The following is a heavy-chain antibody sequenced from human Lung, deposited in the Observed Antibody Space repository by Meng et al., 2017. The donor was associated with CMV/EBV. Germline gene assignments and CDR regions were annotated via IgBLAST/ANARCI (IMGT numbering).Heavy chain of an antibody. D-gene: IGHD2/OR15-2a*01. J-gene: IGHJ5*02. Sequence: VQLVQSWSELKKPVASVNVSCKASGYTFSTYTINCVRQAHGRGLEWMGWISTNTGTPTYTQGFTGRFVFSLDTSVSTAYLQISSLKAEDTAVYYCARGGNFDPWGQGTLVTVSS. CDR3: ARGGNFDP. CDR2: ISTNTGTP. CDR1: GYTFSTYT. V-gene: IGHV7-4-1*02.